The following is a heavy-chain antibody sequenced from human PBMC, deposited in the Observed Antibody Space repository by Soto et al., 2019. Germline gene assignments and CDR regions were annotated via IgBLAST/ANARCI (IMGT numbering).Heavy chain of an antibody. D-gene: IGHD5-12*01. CDR1: GGTFSSYA. Sequence: SVKVSCKASGGTFSSYAISWVRQAPGQGLEWMGGIIPIFGTANYAQKFQGRVTITADKSTSTAYMEPSSLRSEDTAVYYCAYSGYDPSWFDPWGQGTLVTVSS. CDR3: AYSGYDPSWFDP. J-gene: IGHJ5*02. CDR2: IIPIFGTA. V-gene: IGHV1-69*06.